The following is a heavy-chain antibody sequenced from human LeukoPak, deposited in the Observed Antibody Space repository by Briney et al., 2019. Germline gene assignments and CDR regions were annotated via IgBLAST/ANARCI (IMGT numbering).Heavy chain of an antibody. CDR3: AKMRGIQVWLSDF. D-gene: IGHD5-18*01. CDR2: ISGSGGTT. Sequence: GGSLRLSCAASGFTFSSHDMNWVRQAPGKGLEWVSAISGSGGTTYYADSVKGRFTLSRDNSKNTLYLQMNSLRAEDTAVYYCAKMRGIQVWLSDFWGQGSLVTVSS. V-gene: IGHV3-23*01. J-gene: IGHJ4*02. CDR1: GFTFSSHD.